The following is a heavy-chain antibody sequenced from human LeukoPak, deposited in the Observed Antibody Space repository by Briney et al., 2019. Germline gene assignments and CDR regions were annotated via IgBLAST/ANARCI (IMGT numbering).Heavy chain of an antibody. CDR3: ARDKGTEGLLPRGDWYFDL. J-gene: IGHJ2*01. D-gene: IGHD3-3*01. Sequence: GGSLRLSCAASGFTFSSYSMNWVRQAPGKGLEWVSSISSSSTYIYYAGSVKGRFTISGDNAKNSLFLQMNSLRAEDTAVYYCARDKGTEGLLPRGDWYFDLWGRGTLVTVSS. CDR2: ISSSSTYI. CDR1: GFTFSSYS. V-gene: IGHV3-21*01.